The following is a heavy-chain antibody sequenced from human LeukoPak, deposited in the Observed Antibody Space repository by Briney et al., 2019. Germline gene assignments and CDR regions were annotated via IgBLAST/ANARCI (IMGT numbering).Heavy chain of an antibody. CDR1: GLTFSSYA. D-gene: IGHD6-19*01. CDR3: AKVVSYSSGWFFHH. J-gene: IGHJ1*01. CDR2: VNGSGYSA. Sequence: GGSLRLXCAASGLTFSSYAMSWVRQAPGKGLELVSSVNGSGYSAYYADSVKGRFTISRDNSKDTLFLQMSTLRVEDTAVYYCAKVVSYSSGWFFHHWGQGTLVTVSS. V-gene: IGHV3-23*01.